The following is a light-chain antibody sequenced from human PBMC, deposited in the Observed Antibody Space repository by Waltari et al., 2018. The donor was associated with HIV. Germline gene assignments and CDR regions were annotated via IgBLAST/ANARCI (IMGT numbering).Light chain of an antibody. CDR3: QQSYSTPRT. Sequence: DIQMTQSPSSLSASVGDRVTITCRASQSISNYLNWYQQKPGKVPRLLIYAASSLQSGVPSRISGSGSGTDFTLSISSLQPEDYAIYYCQQSYSTPRTFGQVTKVEIK. J-gene: IGKJ1*01. V-gene: IGKV1-39*01. CDR2: AAS. CDR1: QSISNY.